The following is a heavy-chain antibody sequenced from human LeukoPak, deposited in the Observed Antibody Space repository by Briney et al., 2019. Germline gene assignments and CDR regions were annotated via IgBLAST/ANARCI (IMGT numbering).Heavy chain of an antibody. V-gene: IGHV4-38-2*01. CDR1: GYSISSGYY. Sequence: SETLSLTCAVSGYSISSGYYWGWIRQPPGKGLEWIGSIYHSGSTYYNPPLKSRVTISVDTSKNQFSLKLSSVTAADTAVYYCARAHSSGWTFDYWGQGTLVTVSS. CDR2: IYHSGST. CDR3: ARAHSSGWTFDY. J-gene: IGHJ4*02. D-gene: IGHD6-19*01.